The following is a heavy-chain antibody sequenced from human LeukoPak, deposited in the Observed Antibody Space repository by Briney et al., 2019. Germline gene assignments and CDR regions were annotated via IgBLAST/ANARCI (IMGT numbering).Heavy chain of an antibody. J-gene: IGHJ5*02. V-gene: IGHV4-39*07. CDR2: IYYSGST. Sequence: SETLSLTCTVSGGSISSSSYYWGWIRQPPGKGLEWIGSIYYSGSTYYNPSLKSRVTISVDTSKNQFSLKLSSVTAADTAVYYCAREWEGYDFWSGYYKDGWFDPWGQGTLVTVSS. CDR3: AREWEGYDFWSGYYKDGWFDP. D-gene: IGHD3-3*01. CDR1: GGSISSSSYY.